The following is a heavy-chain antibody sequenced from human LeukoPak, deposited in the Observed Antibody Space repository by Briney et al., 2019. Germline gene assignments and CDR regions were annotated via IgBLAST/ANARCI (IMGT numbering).Heavy chain of an antibody. D-gene: IGHD3-22*01. J-gene: IGHJ4*02. V-gene: IGHV3-23*01. CDR1: GVSFTSYA. Sequence: PGGSLRLSCAASGVSFTSYAMSWVRQAPGKGLEWVSANSTGGGSTYYADSVKGRFTISRDNSKNTLSLQLNSLRPEDTAVYYCANAPVMIPFFDYWSQGTLVTVSS. CDR2: NSTGGGST. CDR3: ANAPVMIPFFDY.